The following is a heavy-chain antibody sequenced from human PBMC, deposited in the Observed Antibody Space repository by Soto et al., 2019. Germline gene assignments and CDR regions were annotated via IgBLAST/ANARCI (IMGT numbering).Heavy chain of an antibody. J-gene: IGHJ5*02. Sequence: AASVKVSCKASGYTFGGHFIHWVRQAPGQGLEWMGWINSNSGDTNYARKFQGRVTMTRDTSVTTAYMELSRLKFDDTAVYYCARAPRITMLRGIIEFDPWGQGTLVTVSS. D-gene: IGHD3-10*01. V-gene: IGHV1-2*02. CDR2: INSNSGDT. CDR1: GYTFGGHF. CDR3: ARAPRITMLRGIIEFDP.